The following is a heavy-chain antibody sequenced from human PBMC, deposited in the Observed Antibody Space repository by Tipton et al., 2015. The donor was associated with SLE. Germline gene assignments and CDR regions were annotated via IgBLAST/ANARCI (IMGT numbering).Heavy chain of an antibody. V-gene: IGHV4-4*09. Sequence: GLVKPSETLSLICTVSGGSISSHYRSWIRQPPGKGLEWIGYIYSSERTNYNPSLKSRVSMSIDTSKNQFALRLTSVTAADTAVYYCARVYCSGVSCYSLDQWGPGTLVTVSS. CDR3: ARVYCSGVSCYSLDQ. CDR2: IYSSERT. J-gene: IGHJ5*02. D-gene: IGHD2-15*01. CDR1: GGSISSHY.